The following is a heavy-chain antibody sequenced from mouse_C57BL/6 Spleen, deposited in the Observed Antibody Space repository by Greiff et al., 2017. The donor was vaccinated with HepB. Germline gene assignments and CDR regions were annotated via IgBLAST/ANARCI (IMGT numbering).Heavy chain of an antibody. CDR2: IYPGSGST. CDR1: GYTFTSYW. Sequence: VQLQQSGAELVKPGASVKMSCKASGYTFTSYWITWVKQRPGQGLEWIGDIYPGSGSTNYNEKFKSKATLTVDKSSSTAYMQLSSLTSEDSAVYYCARGPDGSSLFDYWGQGTTLTVSS. V-gene: IGHV1-55*01. CDR3: ARGPDGSSLFDY. D-gene: IGHD1-1*01. J-gene: IGHJ2*01.